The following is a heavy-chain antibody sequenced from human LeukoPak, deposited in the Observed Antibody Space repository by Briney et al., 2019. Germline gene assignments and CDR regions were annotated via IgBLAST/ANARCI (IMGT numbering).Heavy chain of an antibody. Sequence: GGSLRLSCAASGFSFSDYYMSWIRQAPGKGLKWVSYITGSNSYTNYADSVKGRFTISRDNAKNSLYLQMNSLRAEDTAVYYCARENYDILTGRLYAMDVWGQGTTVTVSS. V-gene: IGHV3-11*05. D-gene: IGHD3-9*01. CDR2: ITGSNSYT. CDR1: GFSFSDYY. J-gene: IGHJ6*02. CDR3: ARENYDILTGRLYAMDV.